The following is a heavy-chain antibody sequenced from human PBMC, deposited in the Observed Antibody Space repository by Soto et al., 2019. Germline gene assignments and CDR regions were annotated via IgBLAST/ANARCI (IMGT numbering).Heavy chain of an antibody. CDR3: VRDDYDDYSVFDY. CDR1: GFTFSSYG. D-gene: IGHD4-17*01. Sequence: QVQLVESGGGVVQPGRSLRLSCAASGFTFSSYGMHWVRQAPGKGLEWVAVIWYDGGNKYYADSVKGRFTISRDNSKNTLYLQMNSLRAEDTAVYFCVRDDYDDYSVFDYWGQGTLVTVSS. CDR2: IWYDGGNK. V-gene: IGHV3-33*01. J-gene: IGHJ4*02.